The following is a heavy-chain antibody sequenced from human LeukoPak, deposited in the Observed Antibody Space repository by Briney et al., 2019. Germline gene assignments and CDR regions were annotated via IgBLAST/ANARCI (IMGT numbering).Heavy chain of an antibody. V-gene: IGHV4-38-2*01. Sequence: PSETLSLTRGVSGYSINSGYYWGWIRQPPGKGLEWIGRIYHSGCTYYNTPLKSRVTISVDTSKNQFSLTLRSVTAADTALYLFARSESREWLHDAFDIWGQGTRVTVSS. J-gene: IGHJ3*02. D-gene: IGHD5-12*01. CDR3: ARSESREWLHDAFDI. CDR2: IYHSGCT. CDR1: GYSINSGYY.